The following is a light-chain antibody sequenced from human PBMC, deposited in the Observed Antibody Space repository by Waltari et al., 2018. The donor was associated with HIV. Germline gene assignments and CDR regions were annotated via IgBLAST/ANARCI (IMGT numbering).Light chain of an antibody. CDR3: QKYKRALLT. J-gene: IGKJ5*01. V-gene: IGKV1-27*01. CDR1: QGISNF. CDR2: AAS. Sequence: DIQMTQSPSSLSASVGGRVTITCRASQGISNFLAWYQQKPGKVPRLLIYAASTLHSGVPSRFSGSGSGTDFTLTISSLQPEDVATYYCQKYKRALLTFGQGTRLEIK.